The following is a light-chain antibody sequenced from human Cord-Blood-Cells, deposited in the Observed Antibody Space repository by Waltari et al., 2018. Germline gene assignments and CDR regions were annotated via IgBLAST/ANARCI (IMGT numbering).Light chain of an antibody. V-gene: IGLV1-44*01. Sequence: QSVLTQPPSASGTPGQRVTISCSGSSSNIGSNTVNWYQQLPGTAPKLLIYRNKPRPSGLPDRFSGSKSGTSASLAISGLQAEDEADYYCAAWDDSLNGYVFGTGTKVTVL. J-gene: IGLJ1*01. CDR3: AAWDDSLNGYV. CDR2: RNK. CDR1: SSNIGSNT.